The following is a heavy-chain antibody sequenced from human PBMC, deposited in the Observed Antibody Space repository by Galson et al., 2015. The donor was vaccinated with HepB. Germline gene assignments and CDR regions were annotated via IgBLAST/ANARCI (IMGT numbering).Heavy chain of an antibody. D-gene: IGHD3-10*01. CDR2: TRNKANSYTT. Sequence: SLRLSCAASGFTFSDHYMDWVRQAPGKGLEWVGRTRNKANSYTTEYAASVKGRFTISRDDSKNSLYLQMNSLKTEDTAVYYCARVHYYGSGSYTDYWGQGTLVTVSS. J-gene: IGHJ4*02. CDR3: ARVHYYGSGSYTDY. CDR1: GFTFSDHY. V-gene: IGHV3-72*01.